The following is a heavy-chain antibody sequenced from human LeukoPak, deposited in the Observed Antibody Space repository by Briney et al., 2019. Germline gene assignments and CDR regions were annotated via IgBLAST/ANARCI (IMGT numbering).Heavy chain of an antibody. CDR2: ISSGGSTV. D-gene: IGHD3-22*01. Sequence: PGGSLRLSCAASGFIFSDYNMNWVRQAPGKGLEWVSYISSGGSTVYYADSVKGRFTISRDNAKNSLYLQMNSLTDEDTAVYFCAREPPGNYDNSGYYYAYFDYWGQGTLVTVSS. V-gene: IGHV3-48*02. J-gene: IGHJ4*02. CDR3: AREPPGNYDNSGYYYAYFDY. CDR1: GFIFSDYN.